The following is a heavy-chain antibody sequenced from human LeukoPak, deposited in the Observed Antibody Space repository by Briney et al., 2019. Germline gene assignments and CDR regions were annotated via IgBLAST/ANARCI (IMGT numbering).Heavy chain of an antibody. CDR3: ARDNVPSTTWVGLRLRRRLNSYFDY. Sequence: PSETLSLTCAVYGGSFSGYYWSWIRQPPGKGLEWIGEINHSGSTNYNPSLKSRVTISVDTSKNQFSLKLSSVTAEDTAVYYCARDNVPSTTWVGLRLRRRLNSYFDYWGQGTLVTVSS. CDR2: INHSGST. D-gene: IGHD5-12*01. J-gene: IGHJ4*02. V-gene: IGHV4-34*01. CDR1: GGSFSGYY.